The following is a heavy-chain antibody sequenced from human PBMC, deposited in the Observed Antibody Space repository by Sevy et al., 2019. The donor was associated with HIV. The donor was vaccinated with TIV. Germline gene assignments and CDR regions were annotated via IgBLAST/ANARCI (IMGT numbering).Heavy chain of an antibody. Sequence: GGSLRLSCSASGFTFSSYAMHWVRQAPGKGLEYVSAISSNGGSTYYADSVKGRFTISRDNSKNPLYLQMSSLRAEDTAVYYCARRDGYNYEDYWGQGTLVTVSS. J-gene: IGHJ4*02. CDR1: GFTFSSYA. D-gene: IGHD5-12*01. V-gene: IGHV3-64D*06. CDR3: ARRDGYNYEDY. CDR2: ISSNGGST.